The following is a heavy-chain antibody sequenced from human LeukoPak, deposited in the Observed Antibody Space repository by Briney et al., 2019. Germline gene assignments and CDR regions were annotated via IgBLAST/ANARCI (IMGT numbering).Heavy chain of an antibody. V-gene: IGHV4-59*01. D-gene: IGHD6-13*01. J-gene: IGHJ6*03. CDR1: GGSISSYY. CDR2: IYYSGST. Sequence: SETLSLTCTGSGGSISSYYWSWLRQPPGKGLEWIGYIYYSGSTNYNPSLKSRVTISEDTSKNQVSLKLSSVTAADTAVYYCARCIAAAGTVDYYYMDVWGKGTTVTVSS. CDR3: ARCIAAAGTVDYYYMDV.